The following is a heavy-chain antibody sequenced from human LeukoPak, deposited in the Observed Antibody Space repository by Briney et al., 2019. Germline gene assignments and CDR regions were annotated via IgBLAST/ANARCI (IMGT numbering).Heavy chain of an antibody. CDR1: GGSISSGSYY. V-gene: IGHV4-61*02. Sequence: SQTLSLICTVSGGSISSGSYYWSWIRQPAGKGLEWIGRIYTSGSTNYNPSLKSRVTISVDTSKYQFSLKLSSVTAADTAVYYCASSLYDSSGYYSFWGQGTLVTVSS. D-gene: IGHD3-22*01. CDR2: IYTSGST. CDR3: ASSLYDSSGYYSF. J-gene: IGHJ4*02.